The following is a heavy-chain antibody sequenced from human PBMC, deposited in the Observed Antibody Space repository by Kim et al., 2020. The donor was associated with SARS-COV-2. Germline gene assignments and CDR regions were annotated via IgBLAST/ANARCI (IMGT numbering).Heavy chain of an antibody. J-gene: IGHJ4*02. Sequence: NGNTNYAQKLQGRVTMTTDTSTSTAYMELRSLRSDDTAVYYCARVPPGLAVAEYWGQGTLVTVSS. CDR2: NGNT. CDR3: ARVPPGLAVAEY. D-gene: IGHD6-19*01. V-gene: IGHV1-18*01.